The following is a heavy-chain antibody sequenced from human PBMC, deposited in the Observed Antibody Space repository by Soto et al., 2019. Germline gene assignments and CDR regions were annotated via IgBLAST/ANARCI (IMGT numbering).Heavy chain of an antibody. J-gene: IGHJ4*02. D-gene: IGHD5-18*01. Sequence: QVQLVQSGAEVKKPGASVKVSCKASGYTFTSYDINWVRQATGQGLEWMGWMNPNSGNTGYAQKFQGRVTMTRHTSISTAYMELSSLRSEDTAVYYCARGVHSYGYWFFDYWGQGTLVTVSS. CDR3: ARGVHSYGYWFFDY. CDR2: MNPNSGNT. V-gene: IGHV1-8*01. CDR1: GYTFTSYD.